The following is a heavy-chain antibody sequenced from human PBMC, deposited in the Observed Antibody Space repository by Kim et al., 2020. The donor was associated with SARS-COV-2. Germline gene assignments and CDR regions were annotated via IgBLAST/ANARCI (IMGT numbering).Heavy chain of an antibody. V-gene: IGHV4-59*01. J-gene: IGHJ5*02. CDR2: NSYSADT. CDR1: GASIRSYY. CDR3: AKLYNWFDP. Sequence: SETLSLTCTVSGASIRSYYWGWIRQPPGKGLEWIGYNSYSADTRYNPSLKSRVAISLDMSKNQFSLKLTSVTAADTAIYYCAKLYNWFDPWGQGTPATVS.